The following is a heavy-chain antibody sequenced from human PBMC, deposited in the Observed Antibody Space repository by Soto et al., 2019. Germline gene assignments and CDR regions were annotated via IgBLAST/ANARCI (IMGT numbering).Heavy chain of an antibody. CDR3: SRGGPTSADYYYGMDA. D-gene: IGHD3-10*01. CDR1: GYTFSNDG. J-gene: IGHJ6*02. Sequence: GASVKVSCKASGYTFSNDGINGVRQAPGQGLEGMGCISAYNGNTEYAQNFQGRVIMTTDTSTSTAYMELRSLRSDDTAAYSCSRGGPTSADYYYGMDAWGLGTTVTVSS. V-gene: IGHV1-18*01. CDR2: ISAYNGNT.